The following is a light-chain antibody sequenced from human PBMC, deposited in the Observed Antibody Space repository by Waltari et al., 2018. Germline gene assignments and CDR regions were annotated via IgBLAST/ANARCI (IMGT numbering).Light chain of an antibody. CDR2: DAS. CDR3: QQYNSYSYT. CDR1: QSISSW. Sequence: DIQMTQSPSTLSASVGDSVTITCRASQSISSWLAWYQQKPGKAPKLLFYDASSLESGVPSRFSGSGSGTEFTLTISSLQPDDFATYYCQQYNSYSYTFGQGTKLEIK. J-gene: IGKJ2*01. V-gene: IGKV1-5*01.